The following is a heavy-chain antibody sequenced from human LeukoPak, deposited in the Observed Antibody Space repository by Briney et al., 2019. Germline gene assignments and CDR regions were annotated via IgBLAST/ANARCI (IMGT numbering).Heavy chain of an antibody. Sequence: GGSLRLSCAASGFTFSSFCMSWVRQAPGKGLEWVANIKQDGSEKYYVDSVRGRFTISRDNAKNSLYLQMNSLRAEDTAVYYCARDLLVRGVAPGYMDVWGKGTTVTVSS. CDR2: IKQDGSEK. J-gene: IGHJ6*03. V-gene: IGHV3-7*01. CDR3: ARDLLVRGVAPGYMDV. CDR1: GFTFSSFC. D-gene: IGHD3-10*01.